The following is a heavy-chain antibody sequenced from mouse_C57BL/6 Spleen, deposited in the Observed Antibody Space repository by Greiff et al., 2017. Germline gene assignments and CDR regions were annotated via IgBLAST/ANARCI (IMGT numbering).Heavy chain of an antibody. D-gene: IGHD3-3*01. Sequence: QVQLQQPGAELVKPGASVKLSCKASGYTFTSYWMQWVKQRPGQGLEWIGEIDPSDSYTNYNQKFKGKATLTVDTSSSTDYMQLSSLTSEDSAVYYCARGGTSRYFDVWGTGTTVTVSS. J-gene: IGHJ1*03. CDR1: GYTFTSYW. CDR3: ARGGTSRYFDV. CDR2: IDPSDSYT. V-gene: IGHV1-50*01.